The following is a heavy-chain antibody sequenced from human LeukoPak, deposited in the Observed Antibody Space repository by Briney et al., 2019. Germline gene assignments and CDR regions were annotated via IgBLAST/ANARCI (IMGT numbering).Heavy chain of an antibody. CDR3: ARHLDPDCLDY. V-gene: IGHV3-74*01. J-gene: IGHJ4*02. Sequence: GGSLRLSCAASGFTFSSYWMHWVRQAPGKGLVWGSRITSDGSSTSYAASVKGRFTISRDNAKNTLYLQMNSLRAEDTAVYYCARHLDPDCLDYWGQGTLVTVSS. D-gene: IGHD2-21*02. CDR2: ITSDGSST. CDR1: GFTFSSYW.